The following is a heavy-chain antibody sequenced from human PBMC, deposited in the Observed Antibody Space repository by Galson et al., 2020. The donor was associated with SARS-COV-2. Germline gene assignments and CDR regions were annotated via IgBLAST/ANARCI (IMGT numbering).Heavy chain of an antibody. D-gene: IGHD6-19*01. CDR1: GYSFTNYW. V-gene: IGHV5-51*01. CDR3: ARHGASSGWYEGIDY. CDR2: IYPDDSYT. Sequence: GESLKIPCRTSGYSFTNYWIGWVRQVPGKGLEGMGLIYPDDSYTIYSPSFQGQVTISADKSISTAFLQWSSLKASDTAIYYCARHGASSGWYEGIDYWGQGTLVTVSS. J-gene: IGHJ4*02.